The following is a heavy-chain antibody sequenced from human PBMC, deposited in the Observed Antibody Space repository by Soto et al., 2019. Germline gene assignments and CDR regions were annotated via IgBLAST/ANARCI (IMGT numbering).Heavy chain of an antibody. Sequence: HPGGSLRLSCAASGFTFDDYAMHWVRQAPGKGLEWVSGISWNSGSIGYADSVKGRFTISRDNAKNSLYLQMNSLRAEDTALYYCAKDMHGSGSYSVFDYWGQGTLVTVSS. V-gene: IGHV3-9*01. CDR3: AKDMHGSGSYSVFDY. J-gene: IGHJ4*02. D-gene: IGHD3-10*01. CDR2: ISWNSGSI. CDR1: GFTFDDYA.